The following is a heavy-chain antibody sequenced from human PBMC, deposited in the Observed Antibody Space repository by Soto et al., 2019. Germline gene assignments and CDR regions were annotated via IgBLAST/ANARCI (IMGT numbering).Heavy chain of an antibody. D-gene: IGHD3-10*01. V-gene: IGHV1-69*13. J-gene: IGHJ6*02. CDR3: ARDPLWFGTRYYYGMDV. CDR1: GGTFSSYA. CDR2: IIPIFGTA. Sequence: SVKVSCKASGGTFSSYAMSWVRQAPGQGLEWMGGIIPIFGTANYAQKFQGRVTITADESTSTAYMELSSLRSEDTAVYYCARDPLWFGTRYYYGMDVWGQGTTVTVSS.